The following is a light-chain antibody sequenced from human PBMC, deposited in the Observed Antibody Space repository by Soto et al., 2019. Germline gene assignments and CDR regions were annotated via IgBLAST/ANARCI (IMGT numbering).Light chain of an antibody. CDR2: KAS. CDR3: QQYNSYSPLT. V-gene: IGKV1-5*03. Sequence: DIQMTQSPSTLSASVGDRVTITCRASRGISSWLAWYQQKPGKAPKLLVYKASSLESGVPSRFSGSGSWPEFTLTISSLEPDDLATYYCQQYNSYSPLTFGGGTKVEIK. J-gene: IGKJ4*01. CDR1: RGISSW.